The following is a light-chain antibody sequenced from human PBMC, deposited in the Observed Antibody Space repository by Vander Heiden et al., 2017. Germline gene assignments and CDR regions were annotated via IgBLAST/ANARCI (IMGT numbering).Light chain of an antibody. CDR1: QGISNS. J-gene: IGKJ5*01. CDR3: QQANSFPIT. CDR2: AAS. V-gene: IGKV1-12*01. Sequence: DIQMSQSPSSVSASVGDRVTITCRASQGISNSLAWYQQKPGKAPKLLISAASSLQSGVQSRFSGSVSGTDFTLSISSLQPEDFATYFCQQANSFPITFGQGTRLEIK.